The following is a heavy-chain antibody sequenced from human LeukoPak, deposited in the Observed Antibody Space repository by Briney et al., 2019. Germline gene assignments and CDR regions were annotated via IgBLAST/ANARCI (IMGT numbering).Heavy chain of an antibody. D-gene: IGHD5-18*01. J-gene: IGHJ4*02. Sequence: SETLSLTCTVSGGSISSYYWSWIRQPPGKGLEWIGYIYYSGSTNYNPSLKNRVTISVDTSKNQFSLKLSSVTAADTAVYYCARSVDTAMVGDYWGQGTLVTVSS. V-gene: IGHV4-59*01. CDR1: GGSISSYY. CDR2: IYYSGST. CDR3: ARSVDTAMVGDY.